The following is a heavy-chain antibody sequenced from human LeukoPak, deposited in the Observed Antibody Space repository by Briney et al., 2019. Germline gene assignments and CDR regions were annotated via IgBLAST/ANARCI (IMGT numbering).Heavy chain of an antibody. CDR1: GYTLTSYD. D-gene: IGHD1-20*01. CDR3: ARKPYNWNDLFDP. J-gene: IGHJ5*02. Sequence: ASVKVSCKASGYTLTSYDINWVRQATGQGLEWMGWMNPNSGNTGYAQKFQGRVTMTRNTSISTAYMELSSLRSEDTAVYYCARKPYNWNDLFDPWGQGTLVTVSS. CDR2: MNPNSGNT. V-gene: IGHV1-8*01.